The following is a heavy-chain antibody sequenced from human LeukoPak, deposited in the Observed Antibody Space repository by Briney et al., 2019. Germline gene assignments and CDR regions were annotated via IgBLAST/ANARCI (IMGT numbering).Heavy chain of an antibody. J-gene: IGHJ4*02. Sequence: PGGSLRLSCAASGFTFSSYSMNWVRQAQGKGLEWVSSIGSSSSYIYYADSVKGRFTISRDNAKNSLYLQMNSLRAEDTAVYYCARERGIAYYFDYWGQGTLVTVSS. CDR1: GFTFSSYS. CDR2: IGSSSSYI. V-gene: IGHV3-21*01. CDR3: ARERGIAYYFDY. D-gene: IGHD6-13*01.